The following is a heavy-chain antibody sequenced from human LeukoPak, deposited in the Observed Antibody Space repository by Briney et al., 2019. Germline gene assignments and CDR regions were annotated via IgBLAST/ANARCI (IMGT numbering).Heavy chain of an antibody. V-gene: IGHV3-33*01. CDR2: IWYDGSNK. CDR3: ARDANYYYNSGDYYHDAFDI. Sequence: GGSLRLSCAASGFTFSSYGMHWVRQAPGKGLEWVAVIWYDGSNKYYADSVKGRFTISRDNSKNTLYLQMNSLRAEDTAVYYCARDANYYYNSGDYYHDAFDIRGQGTMVTVSS. D-gene: IGHD3-22*01. CDR1: GFTFSSYG. J-gene: IGHJ3*02.